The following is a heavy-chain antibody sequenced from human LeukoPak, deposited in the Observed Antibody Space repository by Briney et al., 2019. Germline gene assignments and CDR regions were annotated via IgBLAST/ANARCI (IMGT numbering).Heavy chain of an antibody. CDR2: ISGSGGST. V-gene: IGHV3-23*01. D-gene: IGHD5-12*01. CDR3: AKDRGGYSGYDFDY. J-gene: IGHJ4*02. CDR1: GGSISSSSYY. Sequence: ETLSLTCTVSGGSISSSSYYWGWIRQPPGKGLEWVSAISGSGGSTYYADSVKGRFTISRDNSKNTLYLQMNSLRAEDTAVYYCAKDRGGYSGYDFDYWGQGTLVTVSS.